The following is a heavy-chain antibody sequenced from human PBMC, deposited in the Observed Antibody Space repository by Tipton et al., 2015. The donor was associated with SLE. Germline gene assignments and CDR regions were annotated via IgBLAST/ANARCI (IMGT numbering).Heavy chain of an antibody. Sequence: SLRLSCAASGFTFSSHAMSWARQAPGTGLECISISYSGGGTFYGDSVRGRFTIFRDYSENRIYLDMNSLRAEDTAVYYCARDRGWTQSSPSDYWGQGTLVTVSS. D-gene: IGHD6-6*01. V-gene: IGHV3-23*01. J-gene: IGHJ4*02. CDR1: GFTFSSHA. CDR3: ARDRGWTQSSPSDY. CDR2: ISYSGGGT.